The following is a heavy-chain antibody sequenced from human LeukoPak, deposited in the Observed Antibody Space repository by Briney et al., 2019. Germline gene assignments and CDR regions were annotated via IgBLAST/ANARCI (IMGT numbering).Heavy chain of an antibody. D-gene: IGHD3-16*01. Sequence: GGSLRLSCVASGFTISHYWVTWVRQAPGKGLEWVANIEKDGGEKTYVDSVKGRFTISRDNAKNSIFLQMNSLRVEDMAIYYCVRDGGTDWYDPWGQGTLVSVSS. CDR2: IEKDGGEK. CDR3: VRDGGTDWYDP. V-gene: IGHV3-7*01. J-gene: IGHJ5*02. CDR1: GFTISHYW.